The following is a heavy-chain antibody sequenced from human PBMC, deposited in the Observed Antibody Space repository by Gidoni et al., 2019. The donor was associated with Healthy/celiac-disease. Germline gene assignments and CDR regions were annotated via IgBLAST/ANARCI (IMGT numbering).Heavy chain of an antibody. CDR1: GGSFSGYY. CDR2: INHSGST. V-gene: IGHV4-34*01. J-gene: IGHJ4*02. CDR3: ARGRVRWYY. Sequence: QVQLQQWGAGLLKPSETLSLTCAVYGGSFSGYYWSWIRQPPGKGLEWIGEINHSGSTNCNPALKSRVTISVDTSKNQISLRLSSVTAADTAVYYCARGRVRWYYWGQGTLVTVSS. D-gene: IGHD6-13*01.